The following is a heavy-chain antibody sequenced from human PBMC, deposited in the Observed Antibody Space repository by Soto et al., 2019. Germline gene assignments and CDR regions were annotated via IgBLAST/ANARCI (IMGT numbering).Heavy chain of an antibody. Sequence: PEGSLRLSCVGPGVPFSTYSINWGRQASGRGLEWVSSISSRSDIYYADSVKGRFTISTDNAKNPVSLQMNSLRAEDTAVYYCAREYTAWPLAYGLDVWGQGTTVTVSS. CDR1: GVPFSTYS. D-gene: IGHD2-2*02. CDR3: AREYTAWPLAYGLDV. V-gene: IGHV3-21*01. CDR2: ISSRSDI. J-gene: IGHJ6*02.